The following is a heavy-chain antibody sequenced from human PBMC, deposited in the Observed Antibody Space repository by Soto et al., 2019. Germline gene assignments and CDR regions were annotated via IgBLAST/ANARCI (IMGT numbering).Heavy chain of an antibody. V-gene: IGHV1-69*02. D-gene: IGHD4-17*01. Sequence: QVQLVQSGAEVQKPGSSVKVSCKASGGTFSSYTISWVRQAPGQGLEWMGRIIPILGIANYAQKFQGRVTITADKSTSTAYMELSSLRSEDTAVYYCAIMTTVIGAFDIWGQGTMVTVSS. CDR2: IIPILGIA. J-gene: IGHJ3*02. CDR3: AIMTTVIGAFDI. CDR1: GGTFSSYT.